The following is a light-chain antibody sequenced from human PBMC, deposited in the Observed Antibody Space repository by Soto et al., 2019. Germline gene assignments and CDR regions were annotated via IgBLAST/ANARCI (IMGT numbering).Light chain of an antibody. CDR2: GAS. Sequence: EIVMTQSPATLSVSPGERATLSCRASQSVSSNLAWYQQKLGQAPRLLIYGASTRATGIPARFSGSGSGTEFTLTISSLQSEDFAVYYCQQYNNWPPNTFGPGTKVDIK. J-gene: IGKJ3*01. V-gene: IGKV3-15*01. CDR3: QQYNNWPPNT. CDR1: QSVSSN.